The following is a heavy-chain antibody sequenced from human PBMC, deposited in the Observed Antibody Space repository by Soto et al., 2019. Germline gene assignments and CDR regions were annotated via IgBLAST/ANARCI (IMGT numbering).Heavy chain of an antibody. Sequence: QVQLVESGGGLGKPGGSLRLSCAASGFTFRDYYMSWIRQAPGKGLEWVSYISSSGKSIYYADTVKGRFTISRDNAKNSLYLQMNSLRAEATAVYYCARDPSSGWYFASWGQGTLVTVSS. D-gene: IGHD6-19*01. J-gene: IGHJ4*02. V-gene: IGHV3-11*01. CDR2: ISSSGKSI. CDR1: GFTFRDYY. CDR3: ARDPSSGWYFAS.